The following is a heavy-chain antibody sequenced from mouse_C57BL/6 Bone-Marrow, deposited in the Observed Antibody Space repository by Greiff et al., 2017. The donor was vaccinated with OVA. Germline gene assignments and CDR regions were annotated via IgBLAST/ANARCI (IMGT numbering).Heavy chain of an antibody. Sequence: EVMLVESGGDLVKPGGSLKLSCAASGFTFSSYGMSWVRQTPDKRLEWVATISSGGSYTYYPDSVKGRFTISRDNAKNTLYLQMSSLKSEDKAMYYWERGGGGAVYYFDYWGQGTTLTVSS. V-gene: IGHV5-6*01. CDR3: ERGGGGAVYYFDY. CDR1: GFTFSSYG. CDR2: ISSGGSYT. J-gene: IGHJ2*01.